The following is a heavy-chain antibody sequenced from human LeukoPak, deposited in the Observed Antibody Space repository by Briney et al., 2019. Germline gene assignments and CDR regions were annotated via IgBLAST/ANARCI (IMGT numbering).Heavy chain of an antibody. V-gene: IGHV4-39*01. D-gene: IGHD3-10*01. CDR3: AGQRRFGELLFDF. CDR1: GGSISSSSHY. CDR2: IDYSGST. J-gene: IGHJ4*02. Sequence: SETLSLTCTVSGGSISSSSHYWGWMRQPPGKGLEWIGSIDYSGSTYDNPSLKSRVTISVDTSKNQFSLKLSSVTAADTAVYYCAGQRRFGELLFDFWGQGTLVTVSS.